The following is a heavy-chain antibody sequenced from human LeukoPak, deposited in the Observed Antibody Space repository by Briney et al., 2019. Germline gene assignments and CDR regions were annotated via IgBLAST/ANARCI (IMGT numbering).Heavy chain of an antibody. V-gene: IGHV4-4*07. CDR2: IYTSEST. CDR3: ARGRWGETGFDY. J-gene: IGHJ4*02. CDR1: VGSISRYY. Sequence: SESLSLTCTVSVGSISRYYSSWIRQTAGKGLERIGRIYTSESTTYNPSLKSRVTMSVDTSKNQFSLKLSSVTAADTAVYYCARGRWGETGFDYWGQGTLVTVSS. D-gene: IGHD7-27*01.